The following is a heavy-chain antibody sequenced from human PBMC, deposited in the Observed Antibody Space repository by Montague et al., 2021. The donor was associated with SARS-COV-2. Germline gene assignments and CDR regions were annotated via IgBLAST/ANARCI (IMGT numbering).Heavy chain of an antibody. CDR3: ARVEFDGGYDSVPLDV. Sequence: TLSLTCTVSGGSISSGGYYWSWIRQHPGKGLEWIGYIYYSGSTXYKPSLKNRVTISVDTSRNQFSLKLSSVTAADTAVYYCARVEFDGGYDSVPLDVWGQGTTVTVSS. CDR2: IYYSGST. V-gene: IGHV4-31*03. J-gene: IGHJ6*02. CDR1: GGSISSGGYY. D-gene: IGHD5-12*01.